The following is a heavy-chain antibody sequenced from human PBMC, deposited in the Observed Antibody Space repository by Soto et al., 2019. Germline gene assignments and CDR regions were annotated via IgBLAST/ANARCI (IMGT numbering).Heavy chain of an antibody. CDR1: GGSFSGYY. D-gene: IGHD3-3*01. Sequence: SETLSLTCAVYGGSFSGYYCSWIRQPPGKGLEWIGEINHSGSTNYNPSLKSRVTISVDTSKNQFSLKLSSVTAADTAVYYCARAPWTYYDFWSGSPRMDVWGQGTTVTVSS. CDR2: INHSGST. V-gene: IGHV4-34*01. J-gene: IGHJ6*02. CDR3: ARAPWTYYDFWSGSPRMDV.